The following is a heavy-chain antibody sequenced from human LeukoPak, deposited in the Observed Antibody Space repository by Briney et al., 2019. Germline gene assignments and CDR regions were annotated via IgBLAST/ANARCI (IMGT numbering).Heavy chain of an antibody. J-gene: IGHJ4*02. D-gene: IGHD6-6*01. CDR3: ASGGSTSWVY. CDR2: IYYSGSP. CDR1: GGSINSGAYY. Sequence: PSETLSLTCTVSGGSINSGAYYWTWIRQHPGKGLEWIGHIYYSGSPYYNPSLKSRVSMSVDTSKNQFSLKLSSVIAADAAVYYCASGGSTSWVYWGQGTLVTVSS. V-gene: IGHV4-31*03.